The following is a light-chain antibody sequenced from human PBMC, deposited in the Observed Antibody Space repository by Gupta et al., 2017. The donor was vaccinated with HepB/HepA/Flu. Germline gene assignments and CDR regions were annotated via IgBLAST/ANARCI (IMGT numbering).Light chain of an antibody. Sequence: DIQMTQSPSTLSASVGDRVTITCRASQTISNWLAWYQQKSGKAPKLLIYKASNLGSGVPSRFSGSGFGTEFTLTISSLQPDDFATYYCQQYNSGWTFGQGTKVEIK. CDR3: QQYNSGWT. CDR1: QTISNW. V-gene: IGKV1-5*03. J-gene: IGKJ1*01. CDR2: KAS.